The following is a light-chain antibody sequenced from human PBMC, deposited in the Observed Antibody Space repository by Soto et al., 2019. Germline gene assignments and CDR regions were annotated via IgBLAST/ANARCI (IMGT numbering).Light chain of an antibody. V-gene: IGLV1-47*01. CDR3: AEGDDILGGVV. CDR1: SSNIGSNF. J-gene: IGLJ2*01. CDR2: RNN. Sequence: QSVLTQPPSASGTPGQRVTISCSGSSSNIGSNFVYWYQQLPGTAPKLLISRNNQRPSGVPDRFSCSKSGTSASLAISGLMDDDEADYYCAEGDDILGGVVFGGGTKVTVL.